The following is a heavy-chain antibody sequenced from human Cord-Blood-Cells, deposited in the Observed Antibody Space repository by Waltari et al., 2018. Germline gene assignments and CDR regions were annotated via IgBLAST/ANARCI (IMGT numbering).Heavy chain of an antibody. CDR3: ARLSYYDSSDLGTYYYYGMDV. CDR1: GGSISSYY. V-gene: IGHV4-59*08. Sequence: QVQLQESGPGLVKPSETLSLTCTVSGGSISSYYWSWIRQPPGKGLEWIGYIYYSGSTNYNPSLKSRVTISVDTSKNQFSLKLSSVTAADTAVYYCARLSYYDSSDLGTYYYYGMDVWGQGP. D-gene: IGHD3-22*01. CDR2: IYYSGST. J-gene: IGHJ6*02.